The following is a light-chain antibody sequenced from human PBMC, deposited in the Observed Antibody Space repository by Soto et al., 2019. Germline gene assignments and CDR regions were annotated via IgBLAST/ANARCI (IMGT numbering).Light chain of an antibody. CDR3: QHYYNSPA. Sequence: DIVMTQSPDSLAVSQGERVTINCKSSQSVLDNSNKKNYLAWYQQKPGQPPKVLIYWASIRESGAPDRFSGSGAATDFTLTISSQQDEDAAVYYCQHYYNSPAFGGGTKVEIK. CDR2: WAS. J-gene: IGKJ4*01. V-gene: IGKV4-1*01. CDR1: QSVLDNSNKKNY.